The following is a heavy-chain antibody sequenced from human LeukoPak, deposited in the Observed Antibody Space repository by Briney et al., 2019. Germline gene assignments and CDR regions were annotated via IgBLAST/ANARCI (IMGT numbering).Heavy chain of an antibody. CDR3: VKGSLYTSGNYDY. J-gene: IGHJ4*02. D-gene: IGHD6-19*01. CDR2: ISGSGVGT. V-gene: IGHV3-23*01. CDR1: GFTFRSYA. Sequence: GGSLRLSCAASGFTFRSYAMNWVRQVPGKGLEWVSGISGSGVGTYYADSVKGRFTISRDNSNNTLFLQMNSLRAEDTAVYYCVKGSLYTSGNYDYWAQGTLFSVSA.